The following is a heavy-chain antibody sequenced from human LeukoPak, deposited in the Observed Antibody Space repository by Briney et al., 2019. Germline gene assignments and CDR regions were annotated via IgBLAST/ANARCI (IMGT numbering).Heavy chain of an antibody. V-gene: IGHV4-59*01. D-gene: IGHD2-15*01. Sequence: PSETLSLKYTVAGGSISSYYWSWIRQPPGKGLEWIGYIYYSGSTNYNPSLKSRVTISVDTSKNQFSLKLSSVTAADTAVYYCASLSEYCSAGSCYLGWFDPWGQGTLVTVSS. CDR1: GGSISSYY. CDR3: ASLSEYCSAGSCYLGWFDP. J-gene: IGHJ5*02. CDR2: IYYSGST.